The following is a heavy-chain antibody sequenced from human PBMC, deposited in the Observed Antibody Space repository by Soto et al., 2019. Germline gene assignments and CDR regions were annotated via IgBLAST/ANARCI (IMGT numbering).Heavy chain of an antibody. Sequence: GGSLRLSCAASGFTFSSYAMHWVRQAPGKGLEWVAVISYDGSNKYYADSVKGRFTISRDNSKNTLYLQMNSLRAEDTAVYYCARPAYSSGPGSYYYYGMDVWGQGTTVTVSS. CDR1: GFTFSSYA. V-gene: IGHV3-30-3*01. D-gene: IGHD6-19*01. J-gene: IGHJ6*02. CDR2: ISYDGSNK. CDR3: ARPAYSSGPGSYYYYGMDV.